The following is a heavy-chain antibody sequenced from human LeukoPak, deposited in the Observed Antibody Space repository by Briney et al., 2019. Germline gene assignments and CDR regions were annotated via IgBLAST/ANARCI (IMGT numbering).Heavy chain of an antibody. CDR1: GGSISSGDYY. D-gene: IGHD2-15*01. CDR2: IYYSGST. J-gene: IGHJ1*01. V-gene: IGHV4-30-4*08. Sequence: SQTLSLTCTVSGGSISSGDYYWSWIRQPPGKGLEWIGYIYYSGSTYYNPSLKSRVTISVDTSKNQFSLKLSSVTAADTAVYYCASEGAFKAATLEYFQHWGQGTLVTVSS. CDR3: ASEGAFKAATLEYFQH.